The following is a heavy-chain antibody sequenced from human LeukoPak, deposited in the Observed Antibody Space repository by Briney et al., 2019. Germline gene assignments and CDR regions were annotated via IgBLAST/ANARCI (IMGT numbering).Heavy chain of an antibody. J-gene: IGHJ5*02. CDR3: AKVDIVGASRWFDP. V-gene: IGHV3-30-3*01. CDR2: ISYDGSNK. CDR1: GFTFSSYA. Sequence: GRSLRLSCAASGFTFSSYAMHWVRQAPGKGLEWVAVISYDGSNKYYADSVKGRFTISRDNSKNTLYLQMNSLRAEDTAVYHCAKVDIVGASRWFDPWGQGTLVTVSS. D-gene: IGHD1-26*01.